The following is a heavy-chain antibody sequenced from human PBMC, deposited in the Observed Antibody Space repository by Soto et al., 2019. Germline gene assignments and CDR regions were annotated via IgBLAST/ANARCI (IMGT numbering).Heavy chain of an antibody. CDR3: ARDNGYGSAASHFDP. CDR1: GYSFTSYG. Sequence: QVQLVQSGAEMKKPGASVKVSCKASGYSFTSYGISWVRQAPGQGLEWMGWINGYNDNTNYAQKLQGRVTMTTDTSTSTAYMELRTLRSDATAVYYCARDNGYGSAASHFDPWGQGTLVTVSS. CDR2: INGYNDNT. V-gene: IGHV1-18*01. D-gene: IGHD6-25*01. J-gene: IGHJ5*02.